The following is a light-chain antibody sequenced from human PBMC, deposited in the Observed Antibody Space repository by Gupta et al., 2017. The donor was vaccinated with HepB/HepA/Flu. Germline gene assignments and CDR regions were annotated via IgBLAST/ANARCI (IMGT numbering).Light chain of an antibody. V-gene: IGLV4-69*01. Sequence: QLALTQSPSASASLGAPVKLTCTLSSGHSSYGIAWHQQESDKGPRYLMKVNSYGSHTKGDGIPDRFSGSSSGAERFLTISSLQPEDEAHNFCHTWGPGIGYAFATGTKVTVL. J-gene: IGLJ1*01. CDR1: SGHSSYG. CDR3: HTWGPGIGYA. CDR2: VNSYGSH.